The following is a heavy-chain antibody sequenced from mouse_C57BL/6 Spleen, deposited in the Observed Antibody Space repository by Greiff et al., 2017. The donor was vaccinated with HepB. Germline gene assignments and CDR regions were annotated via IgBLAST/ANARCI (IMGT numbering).Heavy chain of an antibody. CDR2: IYPRSGNT. J-gene: IGHJ4*01. D-gene: IGHD3-2*02. V-gene: IGHV1-81*01. Sequence: VQLQESGAELARPGASVKLSCKASGYTFTSYGISWVKQRTGQGLEWIGEIYPRSGNTYYNEKFKGKATLTADKSSSTAYMELRSLTSEDSAVYFCARGDLRGYAMDYWGQGTSVTVSS. CDR3: ARGDLRGYAMDY. CDR1: GYTFTSYG.